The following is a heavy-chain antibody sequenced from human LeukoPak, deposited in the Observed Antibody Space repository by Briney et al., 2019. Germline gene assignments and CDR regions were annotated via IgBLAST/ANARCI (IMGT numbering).Heavy chain of an antibody. Sequence: GESLKISCKGSGYSFTTYWIGWVRQMPGKGLEWMGVIYPGNSHTRDSPSFQGLVTISADKSISTAYLQWSSLKTSDTAMYYCARQVYCGTGSCYGSYYFDYWGQGTLVTVSS. CDR3: ARQVYCGTGSCYGSYYFDY. D-gene: IGHD2-15*01. V-gene: IGHV5-51*01. J-gene: IGHJ4*02. CDR2: IYPGNSHT. CDR1: GYSFTTYW.